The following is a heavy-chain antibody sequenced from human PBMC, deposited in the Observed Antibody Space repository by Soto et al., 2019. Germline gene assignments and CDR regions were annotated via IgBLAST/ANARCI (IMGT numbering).Heavy chain of an antibody. J-gene: IGHJ4*02. CDR1: GFTFSSYS. Sequence: LXLSCAASGFTFSSYSMNWFRQAPGKGLEWVSSISSSSSYIYYADSVKGRFTISRDNAKNSLYLQMNSLRAEDTAVYYCARDAVLMVYAIDYWGQGTLVTGSS. CDR3: ARDAVLMVYAIDY. V-gene: IGHV3-21*01. D-gene: IGHD2-8*01. CDR2: ISSSSSYI.